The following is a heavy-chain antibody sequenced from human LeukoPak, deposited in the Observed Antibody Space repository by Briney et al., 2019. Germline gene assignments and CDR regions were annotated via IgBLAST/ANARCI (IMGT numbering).Heavy chain of an antibody. Sequence: PSETLSLTCAVYGGSFSGYYWSWIRQPPGKGLEWIGEINHSGSTNYNPSLKSRVTISVDTSKNQFSLKLSSVTAADTAVYYCARRWLRRNWFDPWGQGTLVTVSS. CDR3: ARRWLRRNWFDP. J-gene: IGHJ5*02. D-gene: IGHD5-12*01. CDR2: INHSGST. CDR1: GGSFSGYY. V-gene: IGHV4-34*01.